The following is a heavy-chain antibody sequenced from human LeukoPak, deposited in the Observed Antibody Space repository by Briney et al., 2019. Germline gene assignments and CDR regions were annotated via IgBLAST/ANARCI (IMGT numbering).Heavy chain of an antibody. CDR3: ARPIGGGGDC. D-gene: IGHD2-15*01. CDR2: IYHSGGT. CDR1: GYSISSGYY. V-gene: IGHV4-38-2*02. Sequence: SETLSLTCTVSGYSISSGYYWGWIRPPPGKGLEWIGSIYHSGGTYYNPSLKSRVTISVDTSKNQFSLKLSSVTAADTAVYYCARPIGGGGDCYGQGTLVTVSS. J-gene: IGHJ4*02.